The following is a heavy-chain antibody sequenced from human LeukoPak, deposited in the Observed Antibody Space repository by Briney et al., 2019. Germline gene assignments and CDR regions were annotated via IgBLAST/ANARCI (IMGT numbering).Heavy chain of an antibody. J-gene: IGHJ4*02. CDR3: ARDRGYSSFDY. Sequence: GGSLRLSCAASGFTFSSYSMNWVRQAPGKGLEWVSSISSSSSYIYYADSVKGRFTISRDNAKNSLYLQMTSLRVEDTAVYYCARDRGYSSFDYWGQGTLVTVSS. V-gene: IGHV3-21*01. D-gene: IGHD4-23*01. CDR2: ISSSSSYI. CDR1: GFTFSSYS.